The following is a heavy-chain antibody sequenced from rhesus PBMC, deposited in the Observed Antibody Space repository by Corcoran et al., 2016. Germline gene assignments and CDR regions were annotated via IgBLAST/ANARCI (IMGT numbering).Heavy chain of an antibody. V-gene: IGHV4-122*02. CDR2: ISYSGST. J-gene: IGHJ6*01. CDR3: ASHSGSWNLVGLDS. Sequence: QLQLQESGPGLAKPSETLSLTCAVSGYSTSSGYGWSRNRQPLGKGLEWIGYISYSGSTSYNPSLKSRVTISSDTSKNQFSLKLSSVTAADTAVYYCASHSGSWNLVGLDSWCQGVVVTVSS. D-gene: IGHD6-25*01. CDR1: GYSTSSGYG.